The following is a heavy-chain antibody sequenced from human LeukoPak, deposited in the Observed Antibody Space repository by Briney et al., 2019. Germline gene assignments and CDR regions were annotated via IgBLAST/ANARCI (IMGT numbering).Heavy chain of an antibody. D-gene: IGHD1-26*01. V-gene: IGHV3-74*01. CDR2: INGDESST. J-gene: IGHJ4*02. CDR1: AFTFNTYW. Sequence: PGGSLRLSCAASAFTFNTYWMHWVRQVPGRGLEWVSRINGDESSTNYADSVKGRFTISRDNAKDTLYLHMNNCARDAKWAYYFDYWGQGTLVTVSS. CDR3: DY.